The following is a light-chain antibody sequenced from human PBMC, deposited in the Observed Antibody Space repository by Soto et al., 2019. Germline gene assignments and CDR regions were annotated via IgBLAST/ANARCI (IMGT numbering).Light chain of an antibody. V-gene: IGKV3-20*01. CDR3: QHYYGTSPIT. CDR1: QSVSSR. Sequence: VLTQSPGTLSLSPGERATLSCRASQSVSSRLAWYQHKSGQAPRLLISGASSRATGIPDRFSGSGSGTDFTLTISRLEPEDFALYYCQHYYGTSPITFGQGTKVDIK. CDR2: GAS. J-gene: IGKJ1*01.